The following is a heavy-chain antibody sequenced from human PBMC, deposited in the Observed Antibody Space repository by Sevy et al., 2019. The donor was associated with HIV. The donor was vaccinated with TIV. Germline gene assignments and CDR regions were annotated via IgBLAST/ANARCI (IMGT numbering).Heavy chain of an antibody. J-gene: IGHJ6*02. V-gene: IGHV3-66*01. D-gene: IGHD3-22*01. Sequence: GGSLRLSCAASGLSVSDNYMNWVRQAPGKGLELVSVIYSDGRTYYADSVKGRFTISRDNSRNTLYLHMNNLRPVDTAVYYCARDRYYDASGYYYYYYGMDVWGQGTTVTVSS. CDR3: ARDRYYDASGYYYYYYGMDV. CDR1: GLSVSDNY. CDR2: IYSDGRT.